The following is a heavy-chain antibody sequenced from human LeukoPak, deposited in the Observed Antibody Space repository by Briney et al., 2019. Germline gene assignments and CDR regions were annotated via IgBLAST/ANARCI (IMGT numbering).Heavy chain of an antibody. V-gene: IGHV3-23*01. J-gene: IGHJ4*02. CDR2: ISGSGGST. D-gene: IGHD6-13*01. CDR3: AKDLRVAAAGRPDY. CDR1: GFTFA. Sequence: GGSLSLSCAASGFTFAMSWVRQAPGKGLEWVSAISGSGGSTYYADSVKGRFTISRDNSKNTLYLQMNSLRAEDTAVYYWAKDLRVAAAGRPDYWGQGTLVTVSS.